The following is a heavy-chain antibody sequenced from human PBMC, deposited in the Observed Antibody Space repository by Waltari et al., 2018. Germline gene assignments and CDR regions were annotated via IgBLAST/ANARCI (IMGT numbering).Heavy chain of an antibody. CDR2: IYSSVST. CDR3: ASLRVRLRDAFDI. CDR1: GGSISSGDYY. Sequence: QVQLQESGPGLVKPSQTLSLTCTVSGGSISSGDYYWSWIRQPPGKGLGWMGYIYSSVSTYYNPSFKSRVTISVNTSKNQFSLKLSSVTAADTAVYYCASLRVRLRDAFDIWGQGTMVTVSS. V-gene: IGHV4-30-4*08. J-gene: IGHJ3*02. D-gene: IGHD3-16*01.